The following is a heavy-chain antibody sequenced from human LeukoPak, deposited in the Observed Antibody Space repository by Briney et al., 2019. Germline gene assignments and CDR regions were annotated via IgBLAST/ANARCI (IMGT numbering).Heavy chain of an antibody. J-gene: IGHJ3*02. CDR1: GFTFSSYS. D-gene: IGHD6-6*01. CDR2: ISSSSSYI. CDR3: AKGSSRPPNAFDI. V-gene: IGHV3-21*01. Sequence: GGSLRLSCAASGFTFSSYSMNWVRQAPGKGLEWVSSISSSSSYIYYADSVKGRFTISRDNAKNSLYLQMNSLRAEDTAVYYCAKGSSRPPNAFDIWGKGTLVTVSS.